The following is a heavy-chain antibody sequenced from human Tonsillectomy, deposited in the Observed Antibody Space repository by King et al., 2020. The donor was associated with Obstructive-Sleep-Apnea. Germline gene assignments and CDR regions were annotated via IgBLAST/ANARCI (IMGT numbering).Heavy chain of an antibody. J-gene: IGHJ4*02. D-gene: IGHD3-10*01. CDR2: RKQAGSEK. V-gene: IGHV3-7*01. CDR3: ARVLLWFGELTY. Sequence: VQLVESGGALVQPGGSLRLSCATSGFTVSSYWMTWVRQAPGKGLEWVANRKQAGSEKYYAESVKGRFIISRDNAQNSLYLQMDSLGAGDTAVYYCARVLLWFGELTYWGQGTLVTVSS. CDR1: GFTVSSYW.